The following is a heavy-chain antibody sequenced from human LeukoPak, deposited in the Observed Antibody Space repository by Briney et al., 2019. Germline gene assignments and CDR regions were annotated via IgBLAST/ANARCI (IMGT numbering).Heavy chain of an antibody. J-gene: IGHJ3*02. D-gene: IGHD3-22*01. Sequence: SETLSLTCTVPGGSISSYYWSWIRQPAGKGLEWIGRIYTSGSTNYNPSLQSRVTISVDTSRNHFSLKLTSVTAADTAVYECTRLLDNDSSGYPDTFDMWGQGTMVTVSS. CDR3: TRLLDNDSSGYPDTFDM. V-gene: IGHV4-4*07. CDR1: GGSISSYY. CDR2: IYTSGST.